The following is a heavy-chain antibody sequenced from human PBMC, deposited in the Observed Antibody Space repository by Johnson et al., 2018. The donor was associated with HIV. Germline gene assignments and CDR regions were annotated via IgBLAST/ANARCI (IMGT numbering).Heavy chain of an antibody. CDR1: AFTFSNYA. CDR2: ISFDGNNK. CDR3: ARGGVIHDAFDI. D-gene: IGHD3-3*01. J-gene: IGHJ3*02. V-gene: IGHV3-30-3*01. Sequence: QMQLVESGGGVVQPGRSLRLSCAASAFTFSNYAMQWVRQAPGKGLEWVTLISFDGNNKYYAESVRGRFTISRDNSKNTLYLQMNSLRAEDTAVYYCARGGVIHDAFDIWGQGTMVTLSS.